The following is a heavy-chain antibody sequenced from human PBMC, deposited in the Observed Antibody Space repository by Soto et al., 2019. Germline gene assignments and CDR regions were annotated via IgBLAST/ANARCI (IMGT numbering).Heavy chain of an antibody. D-gene: IGHD3-10*01. CDR2: IIPIFGTA. CDR3: ASGRVLLNDAFDI. J-gene: IGHJ3*02. Sequence: GASVKVSCKASGGTFSSYAISWVRQAPGQGLEWMGGIIPIFGTANYAQKFQGRVTITADESTSTAYMELSSLRSEDTAVYYCASGRVLLNDAFDIWGQGTMVTVSS. V-gene: IGHV1-69*13. CDR1: GGTFSSYA.